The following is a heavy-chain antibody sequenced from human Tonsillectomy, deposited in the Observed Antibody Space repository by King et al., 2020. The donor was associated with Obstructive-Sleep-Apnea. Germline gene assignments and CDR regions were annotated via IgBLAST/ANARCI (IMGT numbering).Heavy chain of an antibody. V-gene: IGHV3-30*02. CDR1: GFTFSSYG. Sequence: VQLVESGGGVVQPGGSLRLSCAASGFTFSSYGMHWVRQAPGKGLEWVAFIRYDGSNKYYADSVKGRFTISRDNSKNTLYLQMNSLRAEDTAVYYCAKDYEGQTSYYYYYYGMDVWGQGTTVTVSS. CDR3: AKDYEGQTSYYYYYYGMDV. CDR2: IRYDGSNK. J-gene: IGHJ6*02. D-gene: IGHD3-3*01.